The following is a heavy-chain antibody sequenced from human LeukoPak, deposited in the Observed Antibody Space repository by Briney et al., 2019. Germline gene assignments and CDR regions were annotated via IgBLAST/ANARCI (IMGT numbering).Heavy chain of an antibody. CDR1: GFTFSSYV. D-gene: IGHD3-22*01. CDR3: AREGRYDTSGLSAFDI. Sequence: PGGSLRLSCAASGFTFSSYVMHWGRQALGKGLEWVAFIRDDGKDIYYVDSVKGRFTISRDNSKNTMYLQMSSLRVEDTAVYYCAREGRYDTSGLSAFDIWGQGTMVTVSS. J-gene: IGHJ3*02. CDR2: IRDDGKDI. V-gene: IGHV3-30*02.